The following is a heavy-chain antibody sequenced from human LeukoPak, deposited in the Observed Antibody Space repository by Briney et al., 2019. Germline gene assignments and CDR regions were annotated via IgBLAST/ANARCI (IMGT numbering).Heavy chain of an antibody. CDR2: IYTSGST. Sequence: SETLSLTCTVSGGSISSYYRSWIRQPAGKGLEWIGRIYTSGSTNYNPSLKSRVTMSVDTSKNQFSLKLSSVTAADTAVYYCARDFWSGYYTTYYYYMDVWGKGTTVTVSS. CDR1: GGSISSYY. V-gene: IGHV4-4*07. J-gene: IGHJ6*03. CDR3: ARDFWSGYYTTYYYYMDV. D-gene: IGHD3-3*01.